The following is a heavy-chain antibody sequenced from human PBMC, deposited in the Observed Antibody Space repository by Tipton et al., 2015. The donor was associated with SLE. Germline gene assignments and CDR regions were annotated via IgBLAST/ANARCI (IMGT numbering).Heavy chain of an antibody. D-gene: IGHD6-19*01. J-gene: IGHJ4*02. CDR3: AVVYSSGYGLDY. CDR1: GFTVSSNF. Sequence: SLRLSCAASGFTVSSNFMSWVRPAPGKGLEWVSVIYSGGSTYYADSVKDRFTVSRDNYKDTLYLQMNSLRAEDTAVYYCAVVYSSGYGLDYWGQGTLVTVSS. CDR2: IYSGGST. V-gene: IGHV3-66*01.